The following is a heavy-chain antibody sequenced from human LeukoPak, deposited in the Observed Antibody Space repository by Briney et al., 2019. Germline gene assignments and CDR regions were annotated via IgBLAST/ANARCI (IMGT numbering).Heavy chain of an antibody. V-gene: IGHV3-23*01. J-gene: IGHJ4*02. CDR2: ISVSGDAT. CDR3: AKRGPIYSSSPGNYFDY. CDR1: GFTLNRNA. D-gene: IGHD6-6*01. Sequence: GGSLRLSCAVSGFTLNRNAMTWVRQAPGKGLQWISSISVSGDATDYADSVKGRFAISRDNSKNTLYLQMNSLRAEDTAVYYCAKRGPIYSSSPGNYFDYWGQGTLVTVSS.